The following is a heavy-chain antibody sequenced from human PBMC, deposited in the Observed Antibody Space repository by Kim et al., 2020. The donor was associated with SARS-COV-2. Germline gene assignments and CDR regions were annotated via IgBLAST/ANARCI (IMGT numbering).Heavy chain of an antibody. CDR2: IIPIFGTA. J-gene: IGHJ4*02. CDR1: GGTFSSYA. CDR3: ARGAYYGSGSYQFDY. D-gene: IGHD3-10*01. V-gene: IGHV1-69*13. Sequence: SVKVSCKASGGTFSSYAISWVRQAPGQGLEWMGGIIPIFGTANYAQKFQGRVTITADESTSTAYMELSSLRSEDTAVYYCARGAYYGSGSYQFDYWGQGTLVTVSS.